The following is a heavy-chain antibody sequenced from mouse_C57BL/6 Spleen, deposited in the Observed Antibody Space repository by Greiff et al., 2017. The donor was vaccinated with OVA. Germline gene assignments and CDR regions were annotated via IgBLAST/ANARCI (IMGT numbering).Heavy chain of an antibody. Sequence: EVQGVESGPELVKPGASVKIPCKASGYTFTDYNMDWVKQSHGKSLEWIGDINPNNGGTIYNQKFKGKATLTVDKSSSTAYMELRSLTSEDTAVYYCARSPTGTSAWFAYWGQGTLVTVSA. CDR2: INPNNGGT. V-gene: IGHV1-18*01. CDR3: ARSPTGTSAWFAY. J-gene: IGHJ3*01. D-gene: IGHD4-1*02. CDR1: GYTFTDYN.